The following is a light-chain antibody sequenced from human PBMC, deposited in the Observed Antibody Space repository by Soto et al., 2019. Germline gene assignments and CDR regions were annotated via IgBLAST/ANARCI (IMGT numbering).Light chain of an antibody. V-gene: IGKV1-9*01. CDR1: QGINIF. CDR2: AAS. CDR3: QQYHTWPIT. J-gene: IGKJ4*01. Sequence: DIPLTQSPSFLSASVGDRVTITCRASQGINIFLAWFQQKPGKAPNLLISAASTLQSGVPSRFSGSGSETEFTLTITSLQPEDSATYYCQQYHTWPITFGGGTKVEIK.